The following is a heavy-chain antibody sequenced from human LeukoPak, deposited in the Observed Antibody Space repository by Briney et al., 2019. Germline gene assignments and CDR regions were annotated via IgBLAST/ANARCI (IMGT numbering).Heavy chain of an antibody. CDR3: ARQYCSGGSCLTYFDY. D-gene: IGHD2-15*01. J-gene: IGHJ4*02. CDR1: GFTFSSYS. V-gene: IGHV3-21*01. Sequence: GGSLRLSCAASGFTFSSYSMNWVRQAPGKGLEWVSSISSSSSYIYYADSVKGRFTISRDNAKNSLYLQMNSLRAEDTAVYYCARQYCSGGSCLTYFDYWGQGTLVTVSS. CDR2: ISSSSSYI.